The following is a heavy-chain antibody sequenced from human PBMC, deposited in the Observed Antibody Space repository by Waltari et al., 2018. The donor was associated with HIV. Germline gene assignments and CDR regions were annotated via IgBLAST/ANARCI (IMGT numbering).Heavy chain of an antibody. J-gene: IGHJ4*02. D-gene: IGHD3-10*01. V-gene: IGHV4-34*01. Sequence: QVQLQQWGAGLLKPSETLSLTCAVYGGSFSGYYWSWIRQPPGKGLEWIGEINHSGSTNYNPSLKSRVTISVDTSKNQCSLKLSSVTAADTAVYYCARGRKNYYGSGSYYYDYWGQGTLVTVSS. CDR2: INHSGST. CDR1: GGSFSGYY. CDR3: ARGRKNYYGSGSYYYDY.